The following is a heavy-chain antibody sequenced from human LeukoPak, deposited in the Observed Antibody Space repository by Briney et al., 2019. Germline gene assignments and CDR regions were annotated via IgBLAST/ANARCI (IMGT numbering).Heavy chain of an antibody. V-gene: IGHV4-59*01. CDR3: ARDRNYYDSSGPPYYYSALDV. CDR2: IYHSGNT. CDR1: GGSISSYY. J-gene: IGHJ6*02. D-gene: IGHD3-22*01. Sequence: SETLSLTCTVSGGSISSYYWSWIRQPPGKGLEWIGYIYHSGNTYYNPSLKSRVTISIHNSKNQFSLRVNSVTAADTAVYYCARDRNYYDSSGPPYYYSALDVWGQGTTVTVSS.